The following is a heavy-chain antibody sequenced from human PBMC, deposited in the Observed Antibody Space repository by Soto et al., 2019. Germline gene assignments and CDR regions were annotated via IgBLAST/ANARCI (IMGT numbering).Heavy chain of an antibody. J-gene: IGHJ5*02. V-gene: IGHV1-2*02. Sequence: ASVKVSCKASQYIFTAYHIHWVRQSPGQGLEWMGWINPSSGDAVYAQNFQARVTLTRDTSISTAYLELSSLRSDDTGIYYCARQNCTFTTCFGGTVNCPDPGGKGPTVTVPS. CDR2: INPSSGDA. D-gene: IGHD2-2*01. CDR1: QYIFTAYH. CDR3: ARQNCTFTTCFGGTVNCPDP.